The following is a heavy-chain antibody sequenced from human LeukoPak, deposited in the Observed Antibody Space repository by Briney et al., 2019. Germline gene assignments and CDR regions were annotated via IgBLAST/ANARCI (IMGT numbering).Heavy chain of an antibody. Sequence: SETLSLTCSVSGGSMSSYYWTWIRQPAGRGLEWIGRIYASGSTDYNPSLKSRVTMSVDTSKNQSSLKLSSVTAADTAVYYCARDRGTWNDDGFDYWGQGTLVTVSS. CDR2: IYASGST. CDR3: ARDRGTWNDDGFDY. D-gene: IGHD1-1*01. J-gene: IGHJ4*02. V-gene: IGHV4-4*07. CDR1: GGSMSSYY.